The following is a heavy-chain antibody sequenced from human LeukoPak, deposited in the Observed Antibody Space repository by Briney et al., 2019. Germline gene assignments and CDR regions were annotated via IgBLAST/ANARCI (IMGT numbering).Heavy chain of an antibody. CDR2: ISSSSSYI. V-gene: IGHV3-21*01. J-gene: IGHJ4*02. CDR3: ARDKGGPFDY. D-gene: IGHD2-15*01. Sequence: GGSLRLSCAASGFTFSSYSMNWVRQAPGKGLEGVSSISSSSSYIYYAASVKGRFTISRDNAKNSLYLQMNSLRAEDTAVYYCARDKGGPFDYWGQGTLVTVSS. CDR1: GFTFSSYS.